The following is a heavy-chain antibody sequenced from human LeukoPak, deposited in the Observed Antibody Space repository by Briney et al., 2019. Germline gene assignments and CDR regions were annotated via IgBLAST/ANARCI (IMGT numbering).Heavy chain of an antibody. CDR2: IYYNGIT. J-gene: IGHJ4*02. CDR1: GGSISGYY. Sequence: SETLSLTCTVSGGSISGYYWSWIRQPPEKGLEWIGYIYYNGITNYSPSLKSRLTMSVDTSKNQFSLKLTSVTAADTAVYYCARGANGYNYRSDYWGQGTLVTVSS. D-gene: IGHD5-24*01. V-gene: IGHV4-59*01. CDR3: ARGANGYNYRSDY.